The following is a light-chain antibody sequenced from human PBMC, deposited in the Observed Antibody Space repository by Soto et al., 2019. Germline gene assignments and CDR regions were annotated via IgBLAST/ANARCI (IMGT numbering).Light chain of an antibody. V-gene: IGLV2-8*01. Sequence: QSVLTQPPSASGSPGQSVTISCTGTGGDVGDYNYVSWYQQHPGKAPKLMIYEVSKRPSGVPDRFSGSKSGNTASLTVSGLQAEDEANYYCSSYTGSSYVFGTGTKVTVL. CDR2: EVS. CDR3: SSYTGSSYV. CDR1: GGDVGDYNY. J-gene: IGLJ1*01.